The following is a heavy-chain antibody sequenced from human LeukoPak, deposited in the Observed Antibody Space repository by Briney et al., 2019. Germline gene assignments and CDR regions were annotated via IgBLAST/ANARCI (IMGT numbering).Heavy chain of an antibody. V-gene: IGHV1-2*02. CDR1: GYTFTGYY. D-gene: IGHD6-19*01. CDR3: AREGYSSGNFDY. Sequence: ASVKVSCKASGYTFTGYYMHWVRQAPGQGLEWMGWINPNSGGTNYAQKFQGRVTMTRDTPISTTYMELSRLRSDDTAVYYCAREGYSSGNFDYWGQGTLVTVSS. J-gene: IGHJ4*02. CDR2: INPNSGGT.